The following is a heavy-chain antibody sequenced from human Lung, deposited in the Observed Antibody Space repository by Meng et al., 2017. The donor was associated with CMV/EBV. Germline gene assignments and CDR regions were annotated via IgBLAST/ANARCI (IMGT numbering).Heavy chain of an antibody. CDR1: GFTFSNAW. D-gene: IGHD3-22*01. J-gene: IGHJ4*02. CDR2: VKSKADGGTT. CDR3: TTRTSGDYYDSSGYYY. Sequence: GGSXRLXCAASGFTFSNAWMTWVRQAPGKGLEWVGRVKSKADGGTTDYAAPVKGRFTISRDDSENTLYLQMTSLKTEDTAVYYCTTRTSGDYYDSSGYYYWGQGTLVTVSS. V-gene: IGHV3-15*01.